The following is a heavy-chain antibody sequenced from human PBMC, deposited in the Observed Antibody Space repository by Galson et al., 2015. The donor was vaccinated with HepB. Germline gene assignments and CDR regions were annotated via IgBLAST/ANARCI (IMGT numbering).Heavy chain of an antibody. J-gene: IGHJ5*01. CDR2: ININGGST. D-gene: IGHD3-10*01. Sequence: SLRLSCAASGFTFSSYAMNWVRQAPGKGLEWVSSININGGSTYYADTVNGRFTISRDNSKNTVYLQMNSLRVEDTAVYYCAKVGPISTMVRGVIFWFDSWGQGTLVTVSS. V-gene: IGHV3-23*01. CDR3: AKVGPISTMVRGVIFWFDS. CDR1: GFTFSSYA.